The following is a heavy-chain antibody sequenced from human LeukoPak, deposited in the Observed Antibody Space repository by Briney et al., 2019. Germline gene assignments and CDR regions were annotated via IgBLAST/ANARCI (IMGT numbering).Heavy chain of an antibody. CDR2: ISGSGGST. CDR3: AKGGQNFDFWRFDY. D-gene: IGHD3-3*01. V-gene: IGHV3-23*01. Sequence: GGSLRLSCTVSGLRFSTYAMSWVRQAPGKGLEWVSSISGSGGSTYYADSVKGRFTVSRDNSKNTVYLELNSLRAEDRAIYFCAKGGQNFDFWRFDYWGQGALVTVSS. J-gene: IGHJ4*02. CDR1: GLRFSTYA.